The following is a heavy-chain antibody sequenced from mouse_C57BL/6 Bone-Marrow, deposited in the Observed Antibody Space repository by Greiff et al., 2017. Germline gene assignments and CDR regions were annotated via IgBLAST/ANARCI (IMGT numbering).Heavy chain of an antibody. D-gene: IGHD1-1*01. Sequence: EVKLVESGGGLVKPGGSLKLSCAASGFTFSDYGMHWVRQAPAKGLEWVAYISSGSSTIYYADTVQGRFTISRDNAKNTLFLQMTSLRSEDTAMYYCARRSHYGYMYYWGQGTSVTVSS. J-gene: IGHJ4*01. V-gene: IGHV5-17*01. CDR3: ARRSHYGYMYY. CDR2: ISSGSSTI. CDR1: GFTFSDYG.